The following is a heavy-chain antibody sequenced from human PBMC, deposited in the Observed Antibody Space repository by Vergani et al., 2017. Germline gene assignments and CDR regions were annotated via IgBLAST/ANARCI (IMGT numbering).Heavy chain of an antibody. CDR2: IYYSGST. V-gene: IGHV4-31*01. Sequence: QVQLQESGPGLVKPSQTLSLTCTVSGGSISSGGYYWSWIRQHPGKGLEWIGYIYYSGSTYYNPSLKSLVTISVDTSKNQFSLKLSSVTAADTAVYYCARDLSGWLDAFDIWGQGTMVTVSS. CDR3: ARDLSGWLDAFDI. J-gene: IGHJ3*02. CDR1: GGSISSGGYY. D-gene: IGHD6-19*01.